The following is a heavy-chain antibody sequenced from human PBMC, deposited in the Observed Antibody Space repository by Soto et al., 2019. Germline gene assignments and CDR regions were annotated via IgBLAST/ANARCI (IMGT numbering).Heavy chain of an antibody. D-gene: IGHD2-2*01. J-gene: IGHJ5*02. CDR2: INHSGST. V-gene: IGHV4-34*01. CDR3: AREGDIVVVPAAIHWFDP. CDR1: GGSFSGYY. Sequence: SETLSLTCAVYGGSFSGYYWSWIRQPPGKGLEWIGEINHSGSTNYNPSLKSRVTISVDTSKNQFSLKLSSVTAADTAVYYCAREGDIVVVPAAIHWFDPWGQGTLVTVSS.